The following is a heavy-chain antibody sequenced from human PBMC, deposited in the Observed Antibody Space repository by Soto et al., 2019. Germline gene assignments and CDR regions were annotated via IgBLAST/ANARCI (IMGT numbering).Heavy chain of an antibody. V-gene: IGHV4-61*01. D-gene: IGHD6-19*01. Sequence: LSLTCSVSGGSVSTDSYYWSWIRQPPGKGLEWIAYIYYSGRTNYNPSLKSRVTISLDTSKNQFSLKLSSVTTADTAVYYCARYSSGHYPWGQGTLVTVSS. CDR2: IYYSGRT. CDR3: ARYSSGHYP. J-gene: IGHJ5*02. CDR1: GGSVSTDSYY.